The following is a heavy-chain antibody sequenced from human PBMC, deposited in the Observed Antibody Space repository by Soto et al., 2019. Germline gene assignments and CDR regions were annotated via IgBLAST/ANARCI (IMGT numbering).Heavy chain of an antibody. CDR2: IYYSGST. V-gene: IGHV4-59*01. CDR3: ARAPDDSRGTFDY. CDR1: GGSISSYY. Sequence: SETLSLTCTVSGGSISSYYWSWIRQPPGKGLEWIGYIYYSGSTNYNPSLKSRVTISVDTSKNQFSLKLSSVTAADTAVYYCARAPDDSRGTFDYWGQGTLVTVSS. D-gene: IGHD3-22*01. J-gene: IGHJ4*02.